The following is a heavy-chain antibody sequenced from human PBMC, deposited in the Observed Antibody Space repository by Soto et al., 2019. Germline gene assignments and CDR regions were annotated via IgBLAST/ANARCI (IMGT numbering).Heavy chain of an antibody. CDR3: ARGLYELGVLYQSPSYYHGMEA. CDR2: IWYDGSNK. J-gene: IGHJ6*02. CDR1: GFTFSSYG. Sequence: GGSLRLSCAASGFTFSSYGMHWVRQAPGKGLEWVAVIWYDGSNKYYADSVKGRFTISRDNSKNTLYLQMNSLRAEDTAVYYYARGLYELGVLYQSPSYYHGMEARGQGTKATGSS. D-gene: IGHD3-16*01. V-gene: IGHV3-33*01.